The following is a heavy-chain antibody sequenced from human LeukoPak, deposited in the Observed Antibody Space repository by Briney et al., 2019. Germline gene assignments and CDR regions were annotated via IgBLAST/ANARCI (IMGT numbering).Heavy chain of an antibody. J-gene: IGHJ4*02. CDR2: IYYSGST. CDR1: GGSISSYY. Sequence: SETLSLTCTVSGGSISSYYWSWIRQPPGKGLEWIGYIYYSGSTNYNPSLKSRVTISVDTSKNQFSLKLSSVTAADTAVYYCAILKYSSSSFDYWGQGTLVTVSS. CDR3: AILKYSSSSFDY. D-gene: IGHD6-13*01. V-gene: IGHV4-59*01.